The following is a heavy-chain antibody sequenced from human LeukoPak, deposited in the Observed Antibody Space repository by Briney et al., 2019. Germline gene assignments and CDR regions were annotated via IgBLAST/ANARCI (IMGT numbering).Heavy chain of an antibody. D-gene: IGHD7-27*01. V-gene: IGHV1-2*06. CDR1: GYTFTGYY. Sequence: ASVKVSCKASGYTFTGYYMHWVRQAPGQGLEWMGRIKPNSGGTNYAQKFQGRVTITRDTSISTAYMELSRLRSDDTAVYYCARVLSWGSGYFDLWGRGTLVTVSS. J-gene: IGHJ2*01. CDR3: ARVLSWGSGYFDL. CDR2: IKPNSGGT.